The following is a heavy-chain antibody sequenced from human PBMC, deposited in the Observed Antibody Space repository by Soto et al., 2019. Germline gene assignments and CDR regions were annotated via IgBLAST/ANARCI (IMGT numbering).Heavy chain of an antibody. V-gene: IGHV3-74*01. D-gene: IGHD3-22*01. J-gene: IGHJ5*02. CDR3: ARARYGGSGTPLDL. Sequence: EVQLVESGGGLVQPGGSLRLSCAASGFTFSSYWMHWVRQAPGKGLVWVSGINGDGSTATYADSVKGRFIISRDNAKNMLYLQVNSLTAEDTAVYYWARARYGGSGTPLDLWGQGTLVTVSS. CDR1: GFTFSSYW. CDR2: INGDGSTA.